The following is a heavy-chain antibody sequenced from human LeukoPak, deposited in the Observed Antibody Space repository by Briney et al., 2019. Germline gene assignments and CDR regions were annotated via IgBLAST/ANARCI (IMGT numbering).Heavy chain of an antibody. CDR3: ARGRKGSGYYYTAPPIDY. J-gene: IGHJ4*02. V-gene: IGHV4-34*01. Sequence: SETLSLTCAVYGGSFSGYYWSWIRQPPGKGLEWIGEINHSGSTNYNPCLKSRVTISVDTSKNQLSLKLSSVTAADTDVYYCARGRKGSGYYYTAPPIDYWGQGTMVTVSS. CDR2: INHSGST. D-gene: IGHD3-22*01. CDR1: GGSFSGYY.